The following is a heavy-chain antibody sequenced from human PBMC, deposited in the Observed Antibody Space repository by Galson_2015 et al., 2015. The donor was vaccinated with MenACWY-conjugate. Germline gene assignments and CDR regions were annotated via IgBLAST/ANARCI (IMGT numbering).Heavy chain of an antibody. Sequence: SLRLSCAASGFTFSSYSMNWVRQAPGKGLEWVSSISSSSSNIYYADSVKGRFTISRDNAKNSLYLQMNSLRAEDTAVYYCARGRITMVRVASGFSDFDYWGQGTLVTVSS. D-gene: IGHD3-10*01. V-gene: IGHV3-21*01. J-gene: IGHJ4*02. CDR1: GFTFSSYS. CDR2: ISSSSSNI. CDR3: ARGRITMVRVASGFSDFDY.